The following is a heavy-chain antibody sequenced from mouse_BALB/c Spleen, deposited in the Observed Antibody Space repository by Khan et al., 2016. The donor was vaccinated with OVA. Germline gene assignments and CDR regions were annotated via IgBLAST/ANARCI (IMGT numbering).Heavy chain of an antibody. CDR1: GYSITSDYA. Sequence: VQLKESGPGLVKPSQSLSLTCTVTGYSITSDYAWNWIRQFPGNKLEWMGHISYSGNTKYNPSLKSRISITRDPSKNQFFLQLNSVTNEDTATYNCARIYRGNFNYWGQGTTLTVSS. J-gene: IGHJ2*01. CDR3: ARIYRGNFNY. V-gene: IGHV3-2*02. CDR2: ISYSGNT. D-gene: IGHD2-14*01.